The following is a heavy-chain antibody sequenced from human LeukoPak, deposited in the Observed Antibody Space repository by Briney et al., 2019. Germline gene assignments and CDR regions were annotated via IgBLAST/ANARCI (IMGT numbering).Heavy chain of an antibody. CDR3: ARGLQWNYDLGWVAP. Sequence: ASVKVSCKASGYSFSSCSISWVRQAPGQGLAWMGWISGYNGKTKYAEKFQDRVTLTTDTSTSTAYMEMRSLRHDDTAIYYCARGLQWNYDLGWVAPWGPGTLVAVSS. CDR2: ISGYNGKT. D-gene: IGHD1-7*01. V-gene: IGHV1-18*01. CDR1: GYSFSSCS. J-gene: IGHJ5*02.